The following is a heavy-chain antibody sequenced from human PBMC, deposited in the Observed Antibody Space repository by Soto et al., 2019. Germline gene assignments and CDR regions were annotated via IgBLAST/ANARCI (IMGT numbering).Heavy chain of an antibody. CDR3: ARGSGYILNY. V-gene: IGHV3-23*01. Sequence: GGSLRLSCAGSGFTFSTYAMSWVRQAPGKGLEWVSAISGSGGNTYYADSVRDRFTISRDNSKNTLYLQMNSLRAEDTAVYYCARGSGYILNYWGQGTLVTVSS. D-gene: IGHD1-1*01. CDR1: GFTFSTYA. J-gene: IGHJ4*02. CDR2: ISGSGGNT.